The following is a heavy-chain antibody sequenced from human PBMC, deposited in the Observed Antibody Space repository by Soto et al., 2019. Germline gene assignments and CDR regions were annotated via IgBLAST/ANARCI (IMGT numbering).Heavy chain of an antibody. V-gene: IGHV1-69*08. J-gene: IGHJ4*02. CDR2: IIPILGIA. Sequence: QVQLVQSGAEVKKPGSSVKVSCKASGGTFSSYTISWVRQAPGQGLEWMGRIIPILGIANYAQKFQGRVTITADKSTSTAYMELSSLRSEDTAVYYCARDLGYCSGGSCYDYWGQGTLVTVSS. CDR3: ARDLGYCSGGSCYDY. CDR1: GGTFSSYT. D-gene: IGHD2-15*01.